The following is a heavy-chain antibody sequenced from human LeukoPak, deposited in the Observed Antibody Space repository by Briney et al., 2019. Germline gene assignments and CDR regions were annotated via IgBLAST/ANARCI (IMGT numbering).Heavy chain of an antibody. D-gene: IGHD2-2*01. CDR3: ARASLVPAAYYYYGMDV. Sequence: GASVKVSCKASGYTFTSYAMNWVRQAPGQGLEWMGWINTNTGNPTYAQGFTGRFVFSLDTSVSAAYLQISSLKAEDTAVYYCARASLVPAAYYYYGMDVWGQGTTVTVSS. V-gene: IGHV7-4-1*02. CDR2: INTNTGNP. CDR1: GYTFTSYA. J-gene: IGHJ6*02.